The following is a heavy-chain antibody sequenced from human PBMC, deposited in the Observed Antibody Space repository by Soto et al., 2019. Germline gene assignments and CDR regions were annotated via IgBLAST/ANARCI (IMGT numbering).Heavy chain of an antibody. CDR2: ISAYNGNT. D-gene: IGHD6-13*01. CDR3: ARDLSSSWPNSFDY. Sequence: ASVKVSCKASGYTFTSYGISWVRQAPGQGLEWMGWISAYNGNTNYAQKLQGRVTMDTDTSTSTADMERRSLRSDDTAVYYCARDLSSSWPNSFDYWGQGTLVTVSS. J-gene: IGHJ4*02. CDR1: GYTFTSYG. V-gene: IGHV1-18*01.